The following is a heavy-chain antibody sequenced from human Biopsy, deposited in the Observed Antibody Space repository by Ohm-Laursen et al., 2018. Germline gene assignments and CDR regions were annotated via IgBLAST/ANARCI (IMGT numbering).Heavy chain of an antibody. V-gene: IGHV4-31*03. D-gene: IGHD5-12*01. CDR1: GGPIDSYY. Sequence: SQTLSLTCSVSGGPIDSYYWNWIRHHPGKGLEWIGNIFYSANTCYNPSLKSRVTISVDTSKNQFSLKLSSVTAADTAVYYCARLGSGDYFPTFFDFWGQGALVTVSS. J-gene: IGHJ4*02. CDR2: IFYSANT. CDR3: ARLGSGDYFPTFFDF.